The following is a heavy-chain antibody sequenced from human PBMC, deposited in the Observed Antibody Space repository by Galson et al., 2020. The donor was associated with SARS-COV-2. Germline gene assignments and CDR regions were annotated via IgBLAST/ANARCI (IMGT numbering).Heavy chain of an antibody. Sequence: ALHGESLKISCAASGFTFSSYSMNWVRQAPGKGLVWVSRIHSDGSTTTYADSVQGRFTISRDNAKHTLYLQMSSRSAEDAAVYYCARESAVQGGYYMDVWCKGATVTVSS. V-gene: IGHV3-74*01. CDR3: ARESAVQGGYYMDV. CDR2: IHSDGSTT. D-gene: IGHD2-15*01. J-gene: IGHJ6*03. CDR1: GFTFSSYS.